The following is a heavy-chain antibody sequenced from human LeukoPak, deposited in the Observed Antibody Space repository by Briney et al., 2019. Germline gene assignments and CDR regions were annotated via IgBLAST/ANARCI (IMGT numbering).Heavy chain of an antibody. Sequence: GGSLRLSCAASGFPFSGSGMHWVRQAPGKGLEWVAVIWYDGSHQYYADSVKGRFTISRDNSKNTLDLQMNSLRAEDTAVYYCARDSQGGIAAAGTTRYNYYGMDVWGQGTTVTVSS. CDR3: ARDSQGGIAAAGTTRYNYYGMDV. CDR2: IWYDGSHQ. V-gene: IGHV3-33*01. J-gene: IGHJ6*02. CDR1: GFPFSGSG. D-gene: IGHD6-13*01.